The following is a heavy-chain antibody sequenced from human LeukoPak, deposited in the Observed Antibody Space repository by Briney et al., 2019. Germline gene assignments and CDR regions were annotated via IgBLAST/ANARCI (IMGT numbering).Heavy chain of an antibody. D-gene: IGHD4-11*01. Sequence: GGSLRLSCAASGFTFTTYWMHWVRQAPGKGLVWVSHINSDGSITSYADSVKGRFTISRDNAKNTLYLQMNSLKTEDTAVYYCTTDRMTTVTTFLDFDYWGQGTLVTVSS. CDR2: INSDGSIT. CDR3: TTDRMTTVTTFLDFDY. CDR1: GFTFTTYW. V-gene: IGHV3-74*01. J-gene: IGHJ4*02.